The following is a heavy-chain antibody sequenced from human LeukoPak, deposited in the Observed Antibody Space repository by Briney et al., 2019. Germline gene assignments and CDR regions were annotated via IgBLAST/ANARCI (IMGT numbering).Heavy chain of an antibody. CDR3: TSRDCSSTSCYLDPTYYYYYMDV. Sequence: GESLKLSCAASGFTFSGSAMHWVRQASGKVLEWVGRIRSKANSYATAYAASVKGRFTISRDDSKNTAYLQMNSLKTEDTAVYYCTSRDCSSTSCYLDPTYYYYYMDVWGKGTTVTVSS. D-gene: IGHD2-2*01. V-gene: IGHV3-73*01. CDR2: IRSKANSYAT. CDR1: GFTFSGSA. J-gene: IGHJ6*03.